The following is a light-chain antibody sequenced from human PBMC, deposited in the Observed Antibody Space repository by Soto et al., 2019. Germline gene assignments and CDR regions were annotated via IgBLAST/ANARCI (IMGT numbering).Light chain of an antibody. CDR2: DAS. CDR3: QQYEELPLT. V-gene: IGKV1-33*01. J-gene: IGKJ4*01. Sequence: DGQLTQSPSTLSASVGDRVAISCQASQSVVNYLNWFQQRPGKAPQLLISDASHLEPGVPSRFSGQRSGTDFTLIISSLQPEDFATYYCQQYEELPLTFGGGTRVEV. CDR1: QSVVNY.